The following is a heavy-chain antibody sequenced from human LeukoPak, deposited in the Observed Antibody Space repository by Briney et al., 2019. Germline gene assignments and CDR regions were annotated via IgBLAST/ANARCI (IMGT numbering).Heavy chain of an antibody. Sequence: PGGSLRLSCAASGFTFSRYWMTWVRQAPGKGLEWVSAISGSGGSTYYADSVKGRFTISRDNSKNTLYLQMNSLRAEDTAVYYCAKRGYDSSGYVDYWGQGTLVTVSS. J-gene: IGHJ4*02. V-gene: IGHV3-23*01. CDR3: AKRGYDSSGYVDY. CDR2: ISGSGGST. CDR1: GFTFSRYW. D-gene: IGHD3-22*01.